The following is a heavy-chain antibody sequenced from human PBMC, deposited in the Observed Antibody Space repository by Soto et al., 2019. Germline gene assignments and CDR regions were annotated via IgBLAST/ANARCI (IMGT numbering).Heavy chain of an antibody. CDR3: AREVNTVIMPGDTEDYSGLDV. J-gene: IGHJ6*02. D-gene: IGHD2-21*02. CDR1: GYVFSSSF. Sequence: QVQLVQSGAEVQKPGASVKVSCKASGYVFSSSFVHWIRQAPGQGLEWMAMIDPTVGSTSYAHNFQGRIAVTRDTSTATVYLDLSSLRSADSAIYYCAREVNTVIMPGDTEDYSGLDVWGQGTTVIVSS. CDR2: IDPTVGST. V-gene: IGHV1-46*01.